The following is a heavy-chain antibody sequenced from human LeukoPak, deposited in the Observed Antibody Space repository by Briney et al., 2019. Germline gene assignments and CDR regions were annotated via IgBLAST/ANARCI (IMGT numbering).Heavy chain of an antibody. Sequence: ASVKVSCKASGYTFTGYYMHWVRQAPGQGLEWMGRINPNSGGTNYAQKFQGRVTMTRDTSISTAYMELSRLRSDDTAVYYCARSLYNWTLRLRFRFDPWGQGTLVTVSS. D-gene: IGHD1-20*01. CDR1: GYTFTGYY. V-gene: IGHV1-2*06. CDR2: INPNSGGT. J-gene: IGHJ5*02. CDR3: ARSLYNWTLRLRFRFDP.